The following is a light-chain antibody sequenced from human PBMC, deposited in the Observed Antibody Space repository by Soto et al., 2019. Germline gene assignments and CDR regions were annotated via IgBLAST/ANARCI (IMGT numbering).Light chain of an antibody. CDR1: SSDVGGYKY. J-gene: IGLJ1*01. Sequence: QSVLTQPASVSGSPGQSITISCTGTSSDVGGYKYVSWYQHHADKAPKLMIYEVSNRPSGVSNRFSGSKSGNTASLTIYGLQAEDEADYYCSSFSSSTTLYVFATGTKVTGL. CDR3: SSFSSSTTLYV. V-gene: IGLV2-14*01. CDR2: EVS.